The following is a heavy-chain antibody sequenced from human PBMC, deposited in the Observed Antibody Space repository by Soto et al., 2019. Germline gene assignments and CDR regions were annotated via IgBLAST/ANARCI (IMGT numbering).Heavy chain of an antibody. V-gene: IGHV3-30-3*01. CDR1: GFTFSSYA. CDR2: ISYDGSNK. Sequence: QVQLVESGGGVVQPGRSLRLSCAASGFTFSSYAMHWVRQAPGKGLEWVAVISYDGSNKYYADSVKGRFTISRDNSKNTLYLQMNSLRAEDTAVYYCVRDPMGRYYGSGSYYIDYWGQGTLVTVSS. CDR3: VRDPMGRYYGSGSYYIDY. D-gene: IGHD3-10*01. J-gene: IGHJ4*02.